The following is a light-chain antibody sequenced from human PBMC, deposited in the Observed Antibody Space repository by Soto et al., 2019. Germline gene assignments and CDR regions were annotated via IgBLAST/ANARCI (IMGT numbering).Light chain of an antibody. CDR3: QQYNNWQVT. Sequence: EILMTQSPATLSVSPGERATLSCRASQSVSSNLAWYQQKPGQAPRLLIYGASTRATGIPARFSGSGSGTEFTLTISSLQSEDFAVYYCQQYNNWQVTFGQGTKVDNK. CDR1: QSVSSN. J-gene: IGKJ1*01. V-gene: IGKV3-15*01. CDR2: GAS.